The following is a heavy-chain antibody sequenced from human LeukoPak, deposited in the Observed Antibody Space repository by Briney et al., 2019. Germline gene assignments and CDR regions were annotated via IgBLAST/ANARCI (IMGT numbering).Heavy chain of an antibody. CDR3: AKEFYFSGSSGYDFDY. V-gene: IGHV3-30*04. CDR1: GFTFSSYI. D-gene: IGHD5-12*01. CDR2: IFYDGNEK. J-gene: IGHJ4*02. Sequence: PGGSLRLSCAASGFTFSSYILHWVRQAPGKGLEWMAVIFYDGNEKYYADSVKGRFTISRDNSKNTLYLQMNSLRAEDTAVYYCAKEFYFSGSSGYDFDYWGQGTLVTVPS.